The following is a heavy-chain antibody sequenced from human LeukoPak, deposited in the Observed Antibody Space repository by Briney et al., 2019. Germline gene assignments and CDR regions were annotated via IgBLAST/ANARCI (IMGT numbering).Heavy chain of an antibody. J-gene: IGHJ4*02. CDR1: GFTFSSYS. V-gene: IGHV3-21*04. D-gene: IGHD3-3*01. CDR3: ARSIRFLEWSIDY. CDR2: ISSSGSYI. Sequence: GGSLRLSCAASGFTFSSYSMNWVRQAPGKGLEWVSSISSSGSYIYYADSVKGRSTISRDNAKNSLYLQMNSLRAEDTALYYCARSIRFLEWSIDYWGQGTLVTVSS.